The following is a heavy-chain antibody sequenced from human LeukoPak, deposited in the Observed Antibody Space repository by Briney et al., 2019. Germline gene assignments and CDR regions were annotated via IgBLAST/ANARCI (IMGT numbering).Heavy chain of an antibody. Sequence: SVKVSCKASGCTFSSYAISWVRQAPGQGLEWMGGIIPIFGTANYAQKFQGRVTITTDESTSTAYMELSSLRSEDTAVYYCAREATPGNWFDPWGQGTLVTVSS. V-gene: IGHV1-69*05. CDR2: IIPIFGTA. CDR1: GCTFSSYA. D-gene: IGHD2-15*01. CDR3: AREATPGNWFDP. J-gene: IGHJ5*02.